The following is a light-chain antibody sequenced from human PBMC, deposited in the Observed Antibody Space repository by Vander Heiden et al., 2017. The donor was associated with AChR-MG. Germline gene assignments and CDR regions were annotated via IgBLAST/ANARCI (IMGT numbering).Light chain of an antibody. Sequence: DIVMTQSTLSLPVTPGEAASIACRSIQSLLDSNGYNYLELYLQKPGQSPQLLIYLGSKRASGVPDRFSGSGSGTDFTLKISIVEAEDVGVYYCMQALQTPPYTFGHGTKLEIK. CDR1: QSLLDSNGYNY. V-gene: IGKV2-28*01. J-gene: IGKJ2*01. CDR3: MQALQTPPYT. CDR2: LGS.